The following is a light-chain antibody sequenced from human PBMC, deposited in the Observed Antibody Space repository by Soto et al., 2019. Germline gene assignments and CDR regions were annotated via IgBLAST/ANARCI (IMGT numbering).Light chain of an antibody. J-gene: IGLJ1*01. Sequence: QSVLTQPASVSGSPGQSITISCTGTSSDVGGYNYVSWFQLHPGKAPKLMVYEVSNRPSGISSRFSGSKSGNTASLTISGLQAEDEADYYCSSFKSSRIYVLGTGTKVTVL. CDR1: SSDVGGYNY. V-gene: IGLV2-14*01. CDR2: EVS. CDR3: SSFKSSRIYV.